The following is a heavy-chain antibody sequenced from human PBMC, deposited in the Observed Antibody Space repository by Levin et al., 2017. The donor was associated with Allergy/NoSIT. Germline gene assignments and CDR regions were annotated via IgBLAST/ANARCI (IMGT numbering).Heavy chain of an antibody. V-gene: IGHV4-59*01. D-gene: IGHD3-3*01. CDR2: ICSSGGT. CDR3: ARDLSGYEF. CDR1: VGSISGFC. Sequence: SQTLSLTCSVSVGSISGFCWSWIRQPPGKRLEWIGYICSSGGTNYNPSLRSRVTMSVDTSKNQFSLRLTSVSAADTAVYYCARDLSGYEFWGQGILVNVS. J-gene: IGHJ4*02.